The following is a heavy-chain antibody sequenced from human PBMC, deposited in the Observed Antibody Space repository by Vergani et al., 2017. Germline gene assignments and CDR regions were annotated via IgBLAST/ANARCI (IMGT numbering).Heavy chain of an antibody. CDR2: VDPEDGET. D-gene: IGHD3-10*01. V-gene: IGHV1-69-2*01. CDR1: GYTFTDYY. J-gene: IGHJ4*02. Sequence: EVQLVQSGAEVKKPGATVKISCKVSGYTFTDYYMHWVQQAPGKGLEWMGLVDPEDGETIYAEKFQGRVTITADTSTDTAYMELSSLRSEDTAVYYCARGRYYYGSGSLISAFDYWGQGTLVTVSS. CDR3: ARGRYYYGSGSLISAFDY.